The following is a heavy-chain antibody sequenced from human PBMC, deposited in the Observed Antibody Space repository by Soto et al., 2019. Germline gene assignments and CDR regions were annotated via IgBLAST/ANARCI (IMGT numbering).Heavy chain of an antibody. J-gene: IGHJ4*02. CDR2: IYHTGKT. CDR3: ARAPYYDILTGRRWSYYFDS. D-gene: IGHD3-9*01. V-gene: IGHV4-61*01. Sequence: QVQLQESGPGLVKPSETLSLTCDVSGTSVSSGSFYFHWIRQAPGKGLEWIGYIYHTGKTNYSTSLRIRSTISSDTYRKQFSLKVNSVTAADTVVYYCARAPYYDILTGRRWSYYFDSWGQGIQVSVSS. CDR1: GTSVSSGSFY.